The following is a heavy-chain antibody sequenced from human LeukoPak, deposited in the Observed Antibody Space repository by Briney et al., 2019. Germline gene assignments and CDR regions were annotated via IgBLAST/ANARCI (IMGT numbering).Heavy chain of an antibody. CDR1: GFTFSSYA. V-gene: IGHV3-30-3*01. J-gene: IGHJ5*02. CDR2: ISYDGSNK. CDR3: ARVRVYLGFPNRGKNWFDP. D-gene: IGHD2-8*01. Sequence: GGSLRLSCAASGFTFSSYAMHWVRQAPGKGLEWVAVISYDGSNKYYADSVKGRFTISRDNSKNTLYLQMNSLRAEDTAVYYCARVRVYLGFPNRGKNWFDPWGQGTLVTVSS.